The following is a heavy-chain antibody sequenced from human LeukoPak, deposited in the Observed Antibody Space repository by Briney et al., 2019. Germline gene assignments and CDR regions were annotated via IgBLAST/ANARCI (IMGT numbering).Heavy chain of an antibody. J-gene: IGHJ3*02. Sequence: TSVKVSCKASGYTFTGYYMHWVRQAPGQGLEWMGWINPNSGGTNYAQKFQGRVTMTRDTSISTAYMELSRLRSDDTAVYYCARVYSSSWYFVFDIWGQGTMVTVSS. V-gene: IGHV1-2*02. CDR2: INPNSGGT. CDR1: GYTFTGYY. D-gene: IGHD6-13*01. CDR3: ARVYSSSWYFVFDI.